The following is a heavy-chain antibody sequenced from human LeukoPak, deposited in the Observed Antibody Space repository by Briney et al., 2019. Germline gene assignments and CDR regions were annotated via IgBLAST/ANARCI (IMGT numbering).Heavy chain of an antibody. CDR1: GFTFSNYA. Sequence: GSLRLSCAASGFTFSNYAMSWVRQAPGKGLEWVSYISSSSSTIYYADSVKGRFTISRDNAKNSLYLQMNSLRAEDTAVYYCAREGRRAAFDIWGQGTMVTVSS. D-gene: IGHD2-15*01. V-gene: IGHV3-48*04. CDR2: ISSSSSTI. CDR3: AREGRRAAFDI. J-gene: IGHJ3*02.